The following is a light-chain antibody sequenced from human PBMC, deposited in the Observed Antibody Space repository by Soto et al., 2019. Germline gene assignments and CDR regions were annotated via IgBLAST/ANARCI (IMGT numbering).Light chain of an antibody. Sequence: IQMTQSPSSLSASVGDRVTITCQATQDIRKYLNWYQQKPGKAPKLLIYDASSLETGVPSRFSGSGSGTEFTLTISSLQSEDFAVYYCQQYNNWPPTFGRGTRLEIK. CDR3: QQYNNWPPT. J-gene: IGKJ5*01. CDR1: QDIRKY. CDR2: DAS. V-gene: IGKV1-33*01.